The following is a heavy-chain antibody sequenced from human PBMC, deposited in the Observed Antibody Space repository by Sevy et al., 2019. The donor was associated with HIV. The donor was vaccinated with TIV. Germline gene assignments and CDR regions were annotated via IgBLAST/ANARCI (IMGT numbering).Heavy chain of an antibody. Sequence: GGSLRLSCAASGFTFSSYAMHWVRQAPGKGLEWVAVISYDGSNKYYADSVKGRFTISRDNSKNTLYLQMNSLRAEDTAVYYCARARYDSSYGYYYYGMDVWGQGTTVTISS. V-gene: IGHV3-30-3*01. D-gene: IGHD3-22*01. CDR3: ARARYDSSYGYYYYGMDV. CDR2: ISYDGSNK. J-gene: IGHJ6*02. CDR1: GFTFSSYA.